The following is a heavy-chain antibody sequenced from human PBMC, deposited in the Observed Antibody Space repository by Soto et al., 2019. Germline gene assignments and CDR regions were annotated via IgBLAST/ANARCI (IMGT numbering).Heavy chain of an antibody. J-gene: IGHJ6*02. CDR3: ARLAPIAAADGMDV. Sequence: SETLSLTCAVSGYSISSGYYWGWTRQSPGKGLEWIGSIYHSGSTYYNPSLKSRVIISVDTSKNQFSLKLSSVTAADTAVYYCARLAPIAAADGMDVWGQGTTVTVS. CDR1: GYSISSGYY. CDR2: IYHSGST. V-gene: IGHV4-38-2*01. D-gene: IGHD6-13*01.